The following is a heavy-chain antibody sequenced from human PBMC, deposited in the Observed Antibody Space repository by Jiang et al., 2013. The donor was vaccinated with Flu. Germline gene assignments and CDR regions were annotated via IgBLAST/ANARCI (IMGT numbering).Heavy chain of an antibody. D-gene: IGHD2-21*01. J-gene: IGHJ4*02. CDR3: AKHGDYYTFDS. V-gene: IGHV4-59*08. CDR2: IYSSGST. Sequence: SGSGLVKPSETLSLTCSVSGGSVSDSYWSWIRQPPGQGLEWIGYIYSSGSTIYNPSLQSRVTISLDTSKNQFSLKMTSMTAADTAVYYCAKHGDYYTFDSWGQGTLVNVSS. CDR1: GGSVSDSY.